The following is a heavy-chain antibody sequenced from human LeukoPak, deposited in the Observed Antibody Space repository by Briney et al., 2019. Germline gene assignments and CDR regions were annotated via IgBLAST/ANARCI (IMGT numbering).Heavy chain of an antibody. CDR2: IYHSGST. V-gene: IGHV4-38-2*02. CDR3: ARGGPKNWFDP. Sequence: SETLSLTCTVSGYSISSGYYWGWIRQPPGKGLEWIGSIYHSGSTYYNPSLKSRVTISVDTSKNQFSLKLSSVTAADTAVYYCARGGPKNWFDPWGQGTLVTVSS. D-gene: IGHD1-26*01. J-gene: IGHJ5*02. CDR1: GYSISSGYY.